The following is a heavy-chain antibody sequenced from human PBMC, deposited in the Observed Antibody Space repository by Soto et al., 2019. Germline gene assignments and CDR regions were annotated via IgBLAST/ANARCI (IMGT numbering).Heavy chain of an antibody. Sequence: GGSLRLSCAASGFTFSSYWMSWVRQAPGKGLEWVANIKQDGSEKYYVDSVKGRFTISRDNAKNSLYLQMNSLRAEDTAVYYCARGRYYDFWSGYYTHDAFDIWGQGTMVTVSS. CDR3: ARGRYYDFWSGYYTHDAFDI. J-gene: IGHJ3*02. D-gene: IGHD3-3*01. CDR2: IKQDGSEK. V-gene: IGHV3-7*01. CDR1: GFTFSSYW.